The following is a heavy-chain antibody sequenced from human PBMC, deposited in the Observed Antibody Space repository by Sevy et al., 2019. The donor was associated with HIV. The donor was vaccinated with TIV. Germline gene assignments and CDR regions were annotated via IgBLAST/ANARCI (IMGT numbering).Heavy chain of an antibody. CDR1: GYTFSTYG. V-gene: IGHV1-18*01. CDR2: ISAYNGHT. CDR3: ARDWGAVFEEILFDS. D-gene: IGHD1-26*01. J-gene: IGHJ4*02. Sequence: ASVKVSCKASGYTFSTYGISWVRQAPGQGLEWMGWISAYNGHTNYAQKVQGRVTMSIDTSSRTAYMELRSLRSDDTALYYCARDWGAVFEEILFDSWGQGTLVTVSS.